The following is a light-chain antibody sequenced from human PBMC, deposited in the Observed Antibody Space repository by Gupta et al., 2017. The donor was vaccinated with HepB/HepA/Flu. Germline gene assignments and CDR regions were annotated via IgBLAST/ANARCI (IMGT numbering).Light chain of an antibody. CDR3: QQHYSTPLT. CDR1: QSVSYSSNNKNN. V-gene: IGKV4-1*01. J-gene: IGKJ4*01. CDR2: WAS. Sequence: DIVMTQSPDSLAVSLGERATINCKSSQSVSYSSNNKNNLAWYQQKPGQPPKLLIYWASTRESGVPDRFSGSGSGTDFTLTISSLQAEDVAVYYCQQHYSTPLTFGGGTKVEIK.